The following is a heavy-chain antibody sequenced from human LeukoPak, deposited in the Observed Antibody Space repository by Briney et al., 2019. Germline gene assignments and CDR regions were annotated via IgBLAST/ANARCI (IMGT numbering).Heavy chain of an antibody. CDR2: IYYSGST. J-gene: IGHJ6*03. V-gene: IGHV4-59*01. D-gene: IGHD3-10*01. CDR1: GGSFSGYY. Sequence: SETLSLTCAVYGGSFSGYYWSWIRQPPGKGLEWVGYIYYSGSTNYNPSLKSRVTISVDTSKNQFSLKLSSVTAADTAVYYCARGVNTYLWFGGHYMDVWGKGSTVTVSS. CDR3: ARGVNTYLWFGGHYMDV.